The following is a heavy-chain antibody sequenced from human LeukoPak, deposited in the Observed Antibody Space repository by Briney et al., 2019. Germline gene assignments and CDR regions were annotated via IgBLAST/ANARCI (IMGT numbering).Heavy chain of an antibody. V-gene: IGHV4-39*07. CDR2: LYYSGST. Sequence: SETLSLTCSVSGGSITSSIYYWGWIRQPPGKGLEWIGSLYYSGSTYYNPSLKTRVTILEDTSKNQFSLKLSSVTAADTALYYCARIGYDSSGNYPVADYWGQGTLVTVSS. J-gene: IGHJ4*02. CDR1: GGSITSSIYY. CDR3: ARIGYDSSGNYPVADY. D-gene: IGHD3-22*01.